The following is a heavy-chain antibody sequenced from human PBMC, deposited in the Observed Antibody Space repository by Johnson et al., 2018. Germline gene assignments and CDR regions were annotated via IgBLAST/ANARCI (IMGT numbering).Heavy chain of an antibody. D-gene: IGHD2-2*02. CDR2: MSYDGRKD. Sequence: QVQLVESGGGVVQPGGSXRLSCVGSGFTFSHYGMHWVRQAPGKGLEWTAVMSYDGRKDYYVDSVKGRFTISRDNAKNSLYLQMNSLRAEETALYYCSKDIREGGLDVWGQGTTVIVSS. V-gene: IGHV3-30*16. CDR1: GFTFSHYG. J-gene: IGHJ6*02. CDR3: SKDIREGGLDV.